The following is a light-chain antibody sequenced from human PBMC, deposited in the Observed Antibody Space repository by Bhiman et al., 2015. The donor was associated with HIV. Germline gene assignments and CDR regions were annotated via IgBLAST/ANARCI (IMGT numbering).Light chain of an antibody. Sequence: QSALTQPASVSGSPGQSITISCTGSGSDVGGYNHVSWYQQHPGKAPKLLIYEVSKRPSGISNRFSGSKSGNTASLIISGLQAEDEADYYCSSYTSSSTFVFGTGTKVTVL. CDR2: EVS. CDR3: SSYTSSSTFV. J-gene: IGLJ1*01. CDR1: GSDVGGYNH. V-gene: IGLV2-14*01.